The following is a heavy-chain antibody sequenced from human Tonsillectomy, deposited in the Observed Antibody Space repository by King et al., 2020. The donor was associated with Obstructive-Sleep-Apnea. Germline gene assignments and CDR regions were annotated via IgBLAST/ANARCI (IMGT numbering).Heavy chain of an antibody. CDR1: GGSISSGTYF. CDR2: IYYTGST. CDR3: ARRISMVRDLAAFDI. D-gene: IGHD3-10*01. J-gene: IGHJ3*02. Sequence: VQLQESGPGLVKPSQTLSLTCTVSGGSISSGTYFWSWIRQHPGKGLEWIGYIYYTGSTYYNPSLKSRVTISVDTSKNQFSLKLSSVTAADTAVYYCARRISMVRDLAAFDIWGQGTMVTVSS. V-gene: IGHV4-31*03.